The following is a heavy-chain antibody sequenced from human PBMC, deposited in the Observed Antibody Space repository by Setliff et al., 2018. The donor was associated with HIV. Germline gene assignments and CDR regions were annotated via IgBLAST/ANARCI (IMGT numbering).Heavy chain of an antibody. CDR1: GYTLTDFY. CDR2: ITPNSGGT. Sequence: ASVKVSCKASGYTLTDFYIHWVRQAPGQGLEWMGWITPNSGGTEYAGKFQGRVTMTRDTSIKTAYMELSSLGSDDTAVYYCARRQQWLGREYYFDYWGQGTLVTVSS. J-gene: IGHJ4*02. D-gene: IGHD6-19*01. CDR3: ARRQQWLGREYYFDY. V-gene: IGHV1-2*02.